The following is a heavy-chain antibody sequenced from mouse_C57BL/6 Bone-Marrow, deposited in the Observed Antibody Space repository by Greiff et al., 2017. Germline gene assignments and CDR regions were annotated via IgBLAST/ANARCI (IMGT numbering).Heavy chain of an antibody. CDR2: IRNKANNHAT. V-gene: IGHV6-6*01. Sequence: GGSMKLSCAASGFTFSDAWMDWVRQSPEKGLEWVAEIRNKANNHATYYAESVKGRFTISRDDSKSSVYLQMNSLRAEDTGIYYCTRATVVGYFDVWGTGTTVTVSS. CDR1: GFTFSDAW. J-gene: IGHJ1*03. CDR3: TRATVVGYFDV. D-gene: IGHD1-1*01.